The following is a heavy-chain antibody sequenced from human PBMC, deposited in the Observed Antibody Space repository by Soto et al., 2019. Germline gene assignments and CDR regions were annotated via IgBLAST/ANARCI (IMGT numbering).Heavy chain of an antibody. J-gene: IGHJ2*01. CDR2: ISSSSSYI. D-gene: IGHD6-19*01. CDR3: ARDQVAGTRYFDL. V-gene: IGHV3-21*01. CDR1: GFTFSSYS. Sequence: EVQLVESGGGLVKPGGSLRLSCAASGFTFSSYSMNWVRQAPGKGLEWVSSISSSSSYIYYADSGKGRFTISRDNAKNSLYLQMNSLRAEDTAVYYCARDQVAGTRYFDLWGRGTLVTVSS.